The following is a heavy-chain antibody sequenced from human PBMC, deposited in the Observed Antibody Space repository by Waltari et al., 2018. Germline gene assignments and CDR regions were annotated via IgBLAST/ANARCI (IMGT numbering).Heavy chain of an antibody. J-gene: IGHJ4*02. Sequence: QVQLVQSGAEVKKPGSSVKVSCKASGGTFSSYAISWVRQAPGQGLEWMGGIIPIFGTANYAQKFQGRVTITTDESTSTAYMELSSLRSEDTAVYYCASEGGDCSGGSCYSAYWGQGTLVTVSS. CDR3: ASEGGDCSGGSCYSAY. CDR2: IIPIFGTA. CDR1: GGTFSSYA. D-gene: IGHD2-15*01. V-gene: IGHV1-69*05.